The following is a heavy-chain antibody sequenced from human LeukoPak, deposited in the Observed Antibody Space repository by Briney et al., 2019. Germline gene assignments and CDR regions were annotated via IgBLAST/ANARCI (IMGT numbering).Heavy chain of an antibody. J-gene: IGHJ4*02. V-gene: IGHV4-34*01. Sequence: TSETLSLTCAVYGGSFSGYYWSWIRQPPGKGLEWIGEINHSGSTNYNPSLKSRVTMSVDTSKNQFSLKLSSVTAADTAVYYCARGVLFFDYWGQGTLVTVSS. CDR1: GGSFSGYY. CDR2: INHSGST. CDR3: ARGVLFFDY. D-gene: IGHD2-21*01.